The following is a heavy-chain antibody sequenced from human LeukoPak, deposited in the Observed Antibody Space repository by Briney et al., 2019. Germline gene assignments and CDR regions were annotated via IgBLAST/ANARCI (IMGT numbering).Heavy chain of an antibody. Sequence: PSETLSLTCTVSGGSISSGDYYWSWIRQPPGKGLEWIGYIYYSGSTNYNPSFKSRVTISIDTSKNQFSLKLSSVTAADTAVYYCARDYFTSYYYYGMDVWGPGTTVTVSS. D-gene: IGHD2/OR15-2a*01. V-gene: IGHV4-61*08. CDR1: GGSISSGDYY. J-gene: IGHJ6*02. CDR2: IYYSGST. CDR3: ARDYFTSYYYYGMDV.